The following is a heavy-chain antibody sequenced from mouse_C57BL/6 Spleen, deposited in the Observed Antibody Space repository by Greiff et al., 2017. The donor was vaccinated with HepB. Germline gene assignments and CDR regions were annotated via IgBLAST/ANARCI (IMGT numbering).Heavy chain of an antibody. CDR1: GYTFTSYG. CDR3: ARSSRQLMPDWKNPMDY. CDR2: IYPRSGNT. Sequence: VQLQQSGAELARPGASVKLSCKASGYTFTSYGISWVKQTTGQGLEWIGEIYPRSGNTYYNEKFKGKATLTADKSSSTAYMELRSLTSEDSAVSFCARSSRQLMPDWKNPMDYWGQGTSVTVSS. D-gene: IGHD3-2*02. J-gene: IGHJ4*01. V-gene: IGHV1-81*01.